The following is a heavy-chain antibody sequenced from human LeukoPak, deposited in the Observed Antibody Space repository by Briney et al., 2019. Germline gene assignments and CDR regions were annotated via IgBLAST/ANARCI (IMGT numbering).Heavy chain of an antibody. CDR1: GGSISSSSYY. D-gene: IGHD3-10*01. Sequence: SETPSLTCTVSGGSISSSSYYWGWIRQPPGKGLEWIGSIYYSGSTYCNPSLKSRVTISVDTSKNQFSLKLSSVTAADTAVYYCARLGPVWVQGEDYWGQGTLVTVSS. CDR3: ARLGPVWVQGEDY. J-gene: IGHJ4*02. CDR2: IYYSGST. V-gene: IGHV4-39*01.